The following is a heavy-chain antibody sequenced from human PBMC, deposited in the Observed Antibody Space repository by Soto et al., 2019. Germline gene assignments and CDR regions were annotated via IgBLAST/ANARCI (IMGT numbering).Heavy chain of an antibody. CDR2: ISGSGGST. V-gene: IGHV3-23*01. D-gene: IGHD3-9*01. CDR3: AKAREYYDILTGLFTPNPPPYYYYGMDV. J-gene: IGHJ6*02. Sequence: LRLSCAASGFTFSSYAMSWIRQAPVKGLEWVSAISGSGGSTYYADSVKGRFTISRDNSKNTLYLQMNSLRAEDTAVYYCAKAREYYDILTGLFTPNPPPYYYYGMDVWGQGTTVTVSS. CDR1: GFTFSSYA.